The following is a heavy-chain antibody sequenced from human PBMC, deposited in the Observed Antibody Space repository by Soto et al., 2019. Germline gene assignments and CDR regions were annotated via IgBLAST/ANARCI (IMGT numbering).Heavy chain of an antibody. Sequence: SVKVSCKASGGTFSSYAISWVRQAPGQGLEWMGGIIPIFGTANYAQKFQGRVTITADESTSTAYMELSSLRSEDTAVYYCARESVVVVPAASYNWFDPWGQGTLVTVS. CDR2: IIPIFGTA. J-gene: IGHJ5*02. CDR1: GGTFSSYA. D-gene: IGHD2-2*01. CDR3: ARESVVVVPAASYNWFDP. V-gene: IGHV1-69*13.